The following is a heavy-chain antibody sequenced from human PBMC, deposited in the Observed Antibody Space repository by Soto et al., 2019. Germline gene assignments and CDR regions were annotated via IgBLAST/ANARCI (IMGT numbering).Heavy chain of an antibody. Sequence: QVQLQESGPGLVKPSQTLSLTCTVSGGSISSGGYYWSWIRQHPGKGLEWIGYIYYSGGTYYNPSLKSRVTLSVDTSKNQFSLKLSSVTAADTAVYYCAREISYYDSSGYYYVYFDYWGQGTLVTVSS. CDR2: IYYSGGT. J-gene: IGHJ4*02. CDR3: AREISYYDSSGYYYVYFDY. D-gene: IGHD3-22*01. V-gene: IGHV4-31*03. CDR1: GGSISSGGYY.